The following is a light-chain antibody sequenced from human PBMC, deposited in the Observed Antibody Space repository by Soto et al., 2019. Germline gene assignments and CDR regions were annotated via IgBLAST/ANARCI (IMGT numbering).Light chain of an antibody. CDR3: AAWDDSLSGVV. V-gene: IGLV1-47*01. CDR1: SSNIGSNY. Sequence: QSVLTQPPSASGTPGQRVTISCSGSSSNIGSNYVYWYQQLPGTAPKLHIYRNNPRPSGVPDRFSGSKSGTSASLAISGLRCEDEADYYCAAWDDSLSGVVFGGGTKLTVL. J-gene: IGLJ2*01. CDR2: RNN.